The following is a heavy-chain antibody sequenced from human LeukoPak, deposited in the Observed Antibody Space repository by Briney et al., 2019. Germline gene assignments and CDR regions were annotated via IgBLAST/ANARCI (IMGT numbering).Heavy chain of an antibody. CDR3: AKLPGRAADY. J-gene: IGHJ4*02. CDR2: ISSSGSTK. Sequence: PGGSLRLSCGASGITFSSYSMNWVRQAPGKGLEWVSYISSSGSTKYYADSVKGRFTISRDNSKNTLYLQMNSLRAEDTAVYYCAKLPGRAADYWGQGTLVTVSS. V-gene: IGHV3-48*01. CDR1: GITFSSYS.